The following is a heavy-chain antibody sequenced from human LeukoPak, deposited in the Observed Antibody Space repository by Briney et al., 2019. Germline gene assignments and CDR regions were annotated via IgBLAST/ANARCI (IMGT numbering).Heavy chain of an antibody. J-gene: IGHJ4*02. CDR3: ARGSVAATFDY. V-gene: IGHV3-48*03. CDR1: GFTLSSYE. CDR2: ISSSGSNI. Sequence: PGGSLRLSCAASGFTLSSYEMNWVRQARGKGLEWVSYISSSGSNIFYRDSVEGRLTLYRHHAKNSLYLQMNSLIDEDTAVYDCARGSVAATFDYWGQGTLVTVSS. D-gene: IGHD2-15*01.